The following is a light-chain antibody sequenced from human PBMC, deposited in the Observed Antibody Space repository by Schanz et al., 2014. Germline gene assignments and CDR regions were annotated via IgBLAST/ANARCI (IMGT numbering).Light chain of an antibody. J-gene: IGLJ3*02. CDR1: SSNIGSNT. CDR2: SNN. CDR3: ATWDDSLSGWV. Sequence: QSVLTQPPSASGTPGQRVTISCSGSSSNIGSNTVNWYQQLPGTAPKLLIYSNNQRPSGVPDRFSGSKSGTSASLAISGLQSEDEADYYCATWDDSLSGWVFGGGTKPPS. V-gene: IGLV1-44*01.